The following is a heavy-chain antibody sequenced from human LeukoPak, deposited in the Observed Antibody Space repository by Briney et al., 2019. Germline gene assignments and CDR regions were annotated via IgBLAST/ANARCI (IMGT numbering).Heavy chain of an antibody. J-gene: IGHJ4*02. V-gene: IGHV4-4*07. D-gene: IGHD2-2*02. Sequence: SETLSLTCTVSGGSISSYYWSWIRQPAGKGLEWIGRIYASGSTNYNPSLKSRVTMSVDTSKNQFSLKLSSVTAADTAVYYCARDYCSSTSCYIFRWGQGTLVTVSS. CDR2: IYASGST. CDR1: GGSISSYY. CDR3: ARDYCSSTSCYIFR.